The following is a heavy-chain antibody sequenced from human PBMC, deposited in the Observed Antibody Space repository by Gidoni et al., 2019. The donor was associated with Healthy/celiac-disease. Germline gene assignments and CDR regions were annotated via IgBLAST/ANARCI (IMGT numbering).Heavy chain of an antibody. J-gene: IGHJ6*03. CDR3: ARDQWGTMVQGVPHYYYYYMDV. D-gene: IGHD3-10*01. V-gene: IGHV4-59*01. CDR2: IYYSGST. Sequence: QVQLQESGPGLVKPSETLSLTCTVSGGSISSYYWSWIRQPPGKGLEWIGYIYYSGSTNYNPSLKSRVTISVDTSKNQFSLKLSSVTAADTAVYYCARDQWGTMVQGVPHYYYYYMDVWGKGTTVTVSS. CDR1: GGSISSYY.